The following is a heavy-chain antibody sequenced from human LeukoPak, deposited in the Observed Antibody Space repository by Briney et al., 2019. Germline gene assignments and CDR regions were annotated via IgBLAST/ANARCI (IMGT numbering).Heavy chain of an antibody. J-gene: IGHJ3*02. CDR2: IKQDGREK. CDR3: ARGASVVAGNDNAFDI. D-gene: IGHD6-19*01. Sequence: PGGSLRLSCAASGFTFSSYWMNWVRQAPGKGREWVANIKQDGREKYYVDSVKGRFTISRDNAKNSLYLQMNSLRAEDTAVYYCARGASVVAGNDNAFDIWGQGTMVTVSS. V-gene: IGHV3-7*01. CDR1: GFTFSSYW.